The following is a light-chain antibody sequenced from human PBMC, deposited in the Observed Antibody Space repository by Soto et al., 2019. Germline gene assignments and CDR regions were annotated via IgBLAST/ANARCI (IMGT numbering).Light chain of an antibody. J-gene: IGLJ1*01. CDR2: EVT. CDR3: NSYTSSSTYV. CDR1: SSDVGGHNY. V-gene: IGLV2-14*01. Sequence: QSVLTQPASVSGSPGQSITISCTGTSSDVGGHNYVSWYQQYPGKAPKLIIYEVTNRPSGVSDRFSGSKSGNTASLTISGLQPEDEADYYCNSYTSSSTYVFGTGTKVTVL.